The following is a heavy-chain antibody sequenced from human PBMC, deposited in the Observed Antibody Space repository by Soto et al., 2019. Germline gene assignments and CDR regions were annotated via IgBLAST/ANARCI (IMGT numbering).Heavy chain of an antibody. V-gene: IGHV4-59*08. J-gene: IGHJ4*02. Sequence: SETLSLTCTVSGGSISSYYWSWIRQPPGKGLEWIGYIYYSGSTNYNPSLKSRVTISVDTSKNQFSLKLSSVTAADTAVYYCASTYSSSWYGGLSCFDYWGQGTLVTVSS. D-gene: IGHD6-13*01. CDR2: IYYSGST. CDR1: GGSISSYY. CDR3: ASTYSSSWYGGLSCFDY.